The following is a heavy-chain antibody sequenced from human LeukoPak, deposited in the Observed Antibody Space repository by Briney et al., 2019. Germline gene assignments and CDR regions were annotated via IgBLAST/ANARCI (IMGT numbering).Heavy chain of an antibody. Sequence: GGSLRLSCAASGFTFRLYEMTWVRQAPGKGLEWVSYIGTITSSSYYADSVKGRFTISRDNAKNSLYLQMNSLRAEDTAVYYCARSAAAGRGSWFDPWGQGTLVTVSS. CDR2: IGTITSSS. V-gene: IGHV3-48*03. D-gene: IGHD6-13*01. CDR3: ARSAAAGRGSWFDP. J-gene: IGHJ5*02. CDR1: GFTFRLYE.